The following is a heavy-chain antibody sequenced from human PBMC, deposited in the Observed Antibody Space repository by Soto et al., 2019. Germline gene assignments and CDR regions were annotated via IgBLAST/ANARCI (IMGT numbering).Heavy chain of an antibody. CDR3: ARGGVSTRTFDY. V-gene: IGHV5-51*01. D-gene: IGHD3-3*01. J-gene: IGHJ4*02. Sequence: GESLKISGKGSGYNFAVYWIAWVRQMPGKGLELMGIIYPSDSDTRYRPSFQGQVTISADKSISSAYLQWSSLRASDTAMYYCARGGVSTRTFDYWGQGTPVTVS. CDR1: GYNFAVYW. CDR2: IYPSDSDT.